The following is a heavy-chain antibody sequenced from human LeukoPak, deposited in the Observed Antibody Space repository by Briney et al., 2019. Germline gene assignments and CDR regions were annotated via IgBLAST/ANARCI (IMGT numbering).Heavy chain of an antibody. Sequence: SETLSLTCTVSGGSITTHYWSWIRQPPGEGLQWIASIYHTGAPNYNPSLKSRITISLDTSKNQFSLELRYVTDADTAEYYCARDTTFYDSSGYHPYWYFDLWGRGTPVTVSS. D-gene: IGHD3-22*01. J-gene: IGHJ2*01. V-gene: IGHV4-59*11. CDR2: IYHTGAP. CDR3: ARDTTFYDSSGYHPYWYFDL. CDR1: GGSITTHY.